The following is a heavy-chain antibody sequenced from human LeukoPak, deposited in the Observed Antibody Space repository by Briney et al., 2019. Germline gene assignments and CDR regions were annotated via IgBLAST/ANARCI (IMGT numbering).Heavy chain of an antibody. Sequence: PGRSLRLSCAASGFNFTGYGIHWVRQVPGKGLDWVAVIWYDGKNKHYADSVKGRSTISRDTSKNTVYLQMNSLRAEDTAVYYCTRVSESGNSDYWGQGTLVTVSS. J-gene: IGHJ4*02. D-gene: IGHD4-23*01. CDR1: GFNFTGYG. V-gene: IGHV3-33*01. CDR3: TRVSESGNSDY. CDR2: IWYDGKNK.